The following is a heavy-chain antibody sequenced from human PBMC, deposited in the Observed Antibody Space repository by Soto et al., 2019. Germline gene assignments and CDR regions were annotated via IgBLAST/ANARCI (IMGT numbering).Heavy chain of an antibody. CDR3: AKDVTVHWLEPHYFDY. V-gene: IGHV3-23*01. J-gene: IGHJ4*02. Sequence: TGGSLRLSCAASGFTFNNYAMTWVRQAPGKGLEWVSAISGSGDSTAFSDSVKGRFAVSRDNSKNTVYLQMNSLRAEDTAIYYCAKDVTVHWLEPHYFDYWGQGTPVTVSS. CDR1: GFTFNNYA. CDR2: ISGSGDST. D-gene: IGHD1-1*01.